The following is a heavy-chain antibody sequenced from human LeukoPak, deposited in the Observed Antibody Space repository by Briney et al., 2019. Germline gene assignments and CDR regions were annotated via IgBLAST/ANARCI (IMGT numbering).Heavy chain of an antibody. CDR3: ARVGGSGSPDYYYYGMDV. Sequence: SETLSLTCTVSGGSISSGGYYWSWIRQHPGEGLEWIGYIYYSGSTYYNPSLKSRVTISVDTSKNQFSLKLSSVTAADTAVYYCARVGGSGSPDYYYYGMDVWGQGTTVTVSS. J-gene: IGHJ6*02. CDR2: IYYSGST. D-gene: IGHD3-10*01. V-gene: IGHV4-31*03. CDR1: GGSISSGGYY.